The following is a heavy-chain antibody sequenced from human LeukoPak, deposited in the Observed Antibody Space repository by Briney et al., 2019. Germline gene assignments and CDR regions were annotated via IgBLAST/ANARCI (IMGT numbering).Heavy chain of an antibody. J-gene: IGHJ4*02. CDR3: ARGGWYVDY. D-gene: IGHD6-19*01. CDR1: GGSISSYY. CDR2: IYYSGST. V-gene: IGHV4-59*01. Sequence: SETLSLTCTVSGGSISSYYWSWIRQPPGKGLEWIGYIYYSGSTNYNPSLTSRVTISADTSKNQCSLKLSSVPAADTAVLYCARGGWYVDYWGQGTLVTVSS.